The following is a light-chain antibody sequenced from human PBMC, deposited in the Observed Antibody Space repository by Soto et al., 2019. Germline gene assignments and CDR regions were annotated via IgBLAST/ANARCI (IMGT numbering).Light chain of an antibody. Sequence: EIVVTQSPPTLSFFPLEIATLSCRASQSVSSYLAWYQQKPGQAPRLLIYDASNRATGIPARFSGSGFGTDFTLTISKVEPEDFAVYYCQQYGTPRSVTFGQGTRLEIK. CDR1: QSVSSY. CDR3: QQYGTPRSVT. V-gene: IGKV3-11*01. CDR2: DAS. J-gene: IGKJ5*01.